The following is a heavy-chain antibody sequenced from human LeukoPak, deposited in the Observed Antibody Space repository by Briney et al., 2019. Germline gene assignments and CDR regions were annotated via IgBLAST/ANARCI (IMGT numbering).Heavy chain of an antibody. Sequence: SETLSLTCAVYGGSFSGYYWSWIRQPPGKGLEWIGEINHSGSTNYNPSLKSRVTISVDTSKNQFSLKLSSVTAADTAVYYCARRTMVRGENFDYWGQGTLVTVSS. V-gene: IGHV4-34*01. CDR3: ARRTMVRGENFDY. J-gene: IGHJ4*02. CDR2: INHSGST. CDR1: GGSFSGYY. D-gene: IGHD3-10*01.